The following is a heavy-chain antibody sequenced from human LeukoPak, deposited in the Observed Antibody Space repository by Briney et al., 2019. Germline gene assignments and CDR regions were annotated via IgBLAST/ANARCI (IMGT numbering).Heavy chain of an antibody. J-gene: IGHJ6*04. CDR1: GFTFDNFP. CDR3: AKDRPGYQLPIGGYNPFPGV. D-gene: IGHD2-2*01. V-gene: IGHV3-30-3*01. CDR2: ISYDGVNK. Sequence: PGGSLRLSCAASGFTFDNFPLHWVRQAPGKGLEWVAAISYDGVNKYYADSVKGRFTISRDNFKNTLYLQMNSLRAEDTAVYYCAKDRPGYQLPIGGYNPFPGVWGKGTTVTVSS.